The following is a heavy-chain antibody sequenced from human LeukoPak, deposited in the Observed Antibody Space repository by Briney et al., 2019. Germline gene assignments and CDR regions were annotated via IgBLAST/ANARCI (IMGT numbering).Heavy chain of an antibody. D-gene: IGHD6-19*01. V-gene: IGHV3-9*01. CDR1: GFTFSDYW. CDR3: AKDGVSGRGSIAVAGYYFDY. Sequence: GGSLRLSCAGSGFTFSDYWMHWVRQAPGKGLEWVSSISWNSGSIGYADSVKGRFTISRDNAKNSLYLQMNSLRAEDTALYYCAKDGVSGRGSIAVAGYYFDYWGQGTLVTVSS. J-gene: IGHJ4*02. CDR2: ISWNSGSI.